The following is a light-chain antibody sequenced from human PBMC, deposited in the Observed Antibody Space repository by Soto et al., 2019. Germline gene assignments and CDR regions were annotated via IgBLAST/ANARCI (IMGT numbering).Light chain of an antibody. J-gene: IGLJ2*01. CDR3: GTWDTSLSAAV. V-gene: IGLV1-51*01. CDR1: SSNIGSTY. CDR2: DNN. Sequence: QSVLTQPPSVSAAPGQKVTISCSGSSSNIGSTYVSWYQQLPGTAPKLLIYDNNKRPSGIPDRFSGSKSDTSATLGITGLQTGDEADYYCGTWDTSLSAAVFGGGTQLTVL.